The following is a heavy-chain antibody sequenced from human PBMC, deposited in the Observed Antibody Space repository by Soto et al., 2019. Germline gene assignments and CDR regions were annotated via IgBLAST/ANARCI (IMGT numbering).Heavy chain of an antibody. CDR1: GFTFSSYW. CDR3: ARIRRAARRGYYYYYMDV. J-gene: IGHJ6*03. V-gene: IGHV3-74*01. D-gene: IGHD6-6*01. CDR2: INSEGSST. Sequence: EVQLVESGGGLVQPGGSLRLSCAASGFTFSSYWMHWVRQAPGKGLVWVSRINSEGSSTSYADSVKGRFTISRDNAKNTLYLQVNSLRAEDTAVYYGARIRRAARRGYYYYYMDVWGKGTTVTVSS.